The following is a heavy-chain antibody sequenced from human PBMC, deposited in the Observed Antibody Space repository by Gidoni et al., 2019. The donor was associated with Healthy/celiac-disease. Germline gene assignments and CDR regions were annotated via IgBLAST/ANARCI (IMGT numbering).Heavy chain of an antibody. V-gene: IGHV1-18*01. CDR3: ARDLRYFDL. Sequence: QFQLVQSGAEVKKPGASVKVSCKASGYTFTSYGISWVRQAPGQGLEWMGWISVYNGNTNYAQRLQGRVIITTDTSTSTVYMELRSLRSDDTAVYYCARDLRYFDLWGRGTLVTVSS. J-gene: IGHJ2*01. CDR2: ISVYNGNT. CDR1: GYTFTSYG.